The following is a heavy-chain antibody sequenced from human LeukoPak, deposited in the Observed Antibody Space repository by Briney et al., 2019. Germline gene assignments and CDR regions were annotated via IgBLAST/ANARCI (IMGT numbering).Heavy chain of an antibody. CDR1: GGSISSSSYY. Sequence: SETLSLTCTFSGGSISSSSYYWGWIRQPPGKGLEWIGSIYYSGSTYYSPSLKSRVTISVDTSKNQFSLKVTSVTAADTAVYYCARRGIVGATHAFDIWGLGTMVTVSS. J-gene: IGHJ3*02. CDR2: IYYSGST. D-gene: IGHD1-26*01. CDR3: ARRGIVGATHAFDI. V-gene: IGHV4-39*01.